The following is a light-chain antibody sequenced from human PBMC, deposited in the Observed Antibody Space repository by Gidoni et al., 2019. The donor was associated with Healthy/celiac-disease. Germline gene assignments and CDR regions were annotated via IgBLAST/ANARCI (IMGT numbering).Light chain of an antibody. Sequence: EIVMTQSPATLSVSPGERATLSCRASQSVSSNLAWHQQKPGQAPRLLIYGASTRATGIPDQFSGRGSGTEFTLTISSLQSEDFAVYSCQQYNNWPSWTFGQGTRVEIK. J-gene: IGKJ1*01. CDR1: QSVSSN. CDR3: QQYNNWPSWT. V-gene: IGKV3-15*01. CDR2: GAS.